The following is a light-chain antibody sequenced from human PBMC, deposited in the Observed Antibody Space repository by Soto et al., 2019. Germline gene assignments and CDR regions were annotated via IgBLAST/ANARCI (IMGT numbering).Light chain of an antibody. J-gene: IGLJ1*01. V-gene: IGLV1-40*01. CDR1: SSSIGAGYE. Sequence: QSVLTQPPSVSGAPGQRVTSSCSGTSSSIGAGYEVHWYHQLPGTAPKLVVSGNGNRPSGVPDRLSASKSGTSASLAITGLQAEDEGHYYCQSYDSTLSARYVFGTGTKLTVL. CDR2: GNG. CDR3: QSYDSTLSARYV.